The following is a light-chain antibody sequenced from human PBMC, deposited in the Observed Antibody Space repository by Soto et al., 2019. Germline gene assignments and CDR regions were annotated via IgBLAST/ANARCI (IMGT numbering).Light chain of an antibody. CDR1: QSVSSY. Sequence: EIVLTQSPATLSLSPGERATLSCRASQSVSSYSAWYQQKPGQAPRLLIYDASNRATGIPARFSGSGSGTDFTLTICSLEPEDFAVYYCQQRSNWPPMYTFGQGTMLEIK. J-gene: IGKJ2*01. V-gene: IGKV3-11*01. CDR3: QQRSNWPPMYT. CDR2: DAS.